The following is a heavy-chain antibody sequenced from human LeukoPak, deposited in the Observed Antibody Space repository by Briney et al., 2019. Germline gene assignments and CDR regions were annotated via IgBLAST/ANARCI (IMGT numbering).Heavy chain of an antibody. V-gene: IGHV3-23*01. Sequence: GGSLRLSCAASGFTFSSYAMSWVRQAPGKGLEWVSAISGSGGSTYYADSVKGRFTISRDNSKNTLYLQMNSLRAKDTAVYYCAKDSIRTYSGHPSWGQGTLVTVSS. CDR1: GFTFSSYA. CDR3: AKDSIRTYSGHPS. J-gene: IGHJ4*02. D-gene: IGHD5-12*01. CDR2: ISGSGGST.